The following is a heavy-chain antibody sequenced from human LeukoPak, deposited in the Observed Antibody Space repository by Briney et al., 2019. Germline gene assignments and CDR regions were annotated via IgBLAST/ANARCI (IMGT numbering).Heavy chain of an antibody. Sequence: GGSLRLSCAASGFTFSSYVMNWVRQAPGKGLEWVSVISGGGGSTYYADSVKGRFTISRDNSKNTLFLRMNSLRAEDTAVYYCAKGGYCSSTSCYVGWFDPLGQGTLVTVSS. CDR2: ISGGGGST. V-gene: IGHV3-23*01. CDR1: GFTFSSYV. CDR3: AKGGYCSSTSCYVGWFDP. J-gene: IGHJ5*02. D-gene: IGHD2-2*01.